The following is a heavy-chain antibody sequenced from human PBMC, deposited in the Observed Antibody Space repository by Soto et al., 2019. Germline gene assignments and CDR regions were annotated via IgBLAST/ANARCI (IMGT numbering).Heavy chain of an antibody. D-gene: IGHD3-10*01. Sequence: QVQLQESGPGLVKPSQTLSVTCTVSGGSISCGGYYWSWIRQHPGKGLEWSGYIYYSGSTYYNPSLKSRVTIAVDTSKNQFSLKLSSVTAADTAVYYCARRIGWGYFQHWGQGTLVTVSS. CDR3: ARRIGWGYFQH. CDR1: GGSISCGGYY. V-gene: IGHV4-31*03. CDR2: IYYSGST. J-gene: IGHJ1*01.